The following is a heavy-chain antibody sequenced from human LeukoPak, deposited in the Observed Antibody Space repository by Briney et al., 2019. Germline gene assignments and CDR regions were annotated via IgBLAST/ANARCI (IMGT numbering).Heavy chain of an antibody. CDR3: ARQGANCSGGSCYSSY. CDR1: GSRFTSYW. D-gene: IGHD2-15*01. Sequence: GESLNISCQGSGSRFTSYWIGGVRQIPGKGLEWMGIIYPGDSDTRYSPSFQGQVTYSADKSISTAYPQWSSLKASDTAMYYCARQGANCSGGSCYSSYWGQGTLVTVSS. J-gene: IGHJ4*02. V-gene: IGHV5-51*01. CDR2: IYPGDSDT.